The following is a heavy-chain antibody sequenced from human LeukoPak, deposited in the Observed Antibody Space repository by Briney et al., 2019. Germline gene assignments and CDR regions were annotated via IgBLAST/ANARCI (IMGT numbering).Heavy chain of an antibody. D-gene: IGHD3-3*01. CDR1: GYTFTAYY. J-gene: IGHJ4*02. Sequence: ASVTVSCKTSGYTFTAYYMHWVRQAPGQGLEWMGWINPNSGGTNYAQKFQGRVTMTRDTSITTAYMELSRLTSDDTAVYYCARDLGYSRRYYDFSDWGQGTLVTVSS. V-gene: IGHV1-2*02. CDR2: INPNSGGT. CDR3: ARDLGYSRRYYDFSD.